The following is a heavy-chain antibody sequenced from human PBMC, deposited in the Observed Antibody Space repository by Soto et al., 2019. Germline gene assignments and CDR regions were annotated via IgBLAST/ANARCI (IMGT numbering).Heavy chain of an antibody. Sequence: QVQLVQSGAEVKKPGSSVKVSCKASGDTFSSYAISWVRQVPGQGLEWMGGIMPTFGTPDYAQNFQGRVTITADESTSTADMELSSLRSEGTCVYYCARDKARLQLGGNYYYIMDVWGQGTTVTVSS. CDR1: GDTFSSYA. V-gene: IGHV1-69*12. CDR2: IMPTFGTP. CDR3: ARDKARLQLGGNYYYIMDV. J-gene: IGHJ6*02. D-gene: IGHD5-12*01.